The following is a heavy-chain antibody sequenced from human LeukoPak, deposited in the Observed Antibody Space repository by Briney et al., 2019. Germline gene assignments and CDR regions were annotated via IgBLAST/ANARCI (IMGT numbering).Heavy chain of an antibody. CDR2: INHSGST. J-gene: IGHJ4*02. CDR3: ARKETYHDFWSGYFYYFDY. D-gene: IGHD3-3*01. CDR1: GGSFSGYY. V-gene: IGHV4-34*01. Sequence: PSETLSLTCAVYGGSFSGYYWSWIRQPPGKGLEWIGEINHSGSTNYNPSLKSRVTISVDTSKNQFSLKLSSVTAADTAVYYCARKETYHDFWSGYFYYFDYWGQGTLVTVSS.